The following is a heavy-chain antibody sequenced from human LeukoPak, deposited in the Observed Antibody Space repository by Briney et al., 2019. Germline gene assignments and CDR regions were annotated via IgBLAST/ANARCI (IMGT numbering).Heavy chain of an antibody. D-gene: IGHD2-2*01. V-gene: IGHV1-69*13. Sequence: SVKVSCKASGGTFSSYAIIWVRQAPGQGLEWMGGIIPIFGTANYAQKFQGRVTITADVSTSTAYMELSSLRSEDTAVYYCARGHCSSTSCYGYWFDPWGQGTLVTVSS. CDR1: GGTFSSYA. CDR2: IIPIFGTA. CDR3: ARGHCSSTSCYGYWFDP. J-gene: IGHJ5*02.